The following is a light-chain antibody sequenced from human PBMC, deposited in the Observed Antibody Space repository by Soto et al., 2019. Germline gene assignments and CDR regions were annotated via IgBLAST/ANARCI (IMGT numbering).Light chain of an antibody. CDR1: SSNIGSNT. J-gene: IGLJ3*02. CDR3: AAWDDSLNGYWV. V-gene: IGLV1-44*01. Sequence: QSVLTQPPSASGTPGQRVAISCSGSSSNIGSNTVNWYQQVTGTAPKLLIYKNNQRPSGVPDRFSGSKSGTSASLAISGLQSEDEADYYCAAWDDSLNGYWVFGGGTKVTVL. CDR2: KNN.